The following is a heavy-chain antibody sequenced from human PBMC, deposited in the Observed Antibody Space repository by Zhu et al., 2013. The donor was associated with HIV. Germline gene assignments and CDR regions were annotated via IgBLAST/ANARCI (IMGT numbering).Heavy chain of an antibody. CDR1: GGTFSSYT. Sequence: QVQLVQSGAEVKKPGSSVKVSCKASGGTFSSYTISWVRQAPGQGLEWMGRIIPILGIANYAQKFQGRVTITADKSTSTAYMELSSLRSEDTAVYYCARETYCTNGVCYTGPYYYYGMDVWGRRDHGHRLL. D-gene: IGHD2-8*01. CDR3: ARETYCTNGVCYTGPYYYYGMDV. CDR2: IIPILGIA. J-gene: IGHJ6*02. V-gene: IGHV1-69*08.